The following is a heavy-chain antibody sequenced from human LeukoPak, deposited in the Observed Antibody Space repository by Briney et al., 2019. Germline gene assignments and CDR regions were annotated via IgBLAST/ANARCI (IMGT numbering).Heavy chain of an antibody. Sequence: ASVKVSCKASGYTFTGYYMHWVRQAPGQGLEWMGWINPNSGGTNYAQKFQGRVTMTRDTSISTAYMELSRLRSDDTAVYYCARTPYYDFWSGRTEDYYFDYWGQGTLVTVSS. CDR2: INPNSGGT. CDR3: ARTPYYDFWSGRTEDYYFDY. D-gene: IGHD3-3*01. J-gene: IGHJ4*02. CDR1: GYTFTGYY. V-gene: IGHV1-2*02.